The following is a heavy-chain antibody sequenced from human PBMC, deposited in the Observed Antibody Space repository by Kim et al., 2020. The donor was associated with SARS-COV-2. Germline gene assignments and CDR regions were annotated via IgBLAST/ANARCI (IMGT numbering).Heavy chain of an antibody. CDR2: LSGSGGST. Sequence: GGSLRLSCAASGFTFSSYAMTWVRQAPGKGLEWVSALSGSGGSTYYAVTVKGRFTIYRDNSKITLYMQMNSLSAEDTADYYCAKIPSPTVRGGYYGMDV. CDR3: AKIPSPTVRGGYYGMDV. V-gene: IGHV3-23*01. J-gene: IGHJ6*01. CDR1: GFTFSSYA. D-gene: IGHD3-10*01.